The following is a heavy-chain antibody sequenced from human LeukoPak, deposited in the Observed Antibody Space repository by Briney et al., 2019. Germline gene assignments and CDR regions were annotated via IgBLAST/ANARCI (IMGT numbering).Heavy chain of an antibody. CDR3: ARAGGSYRFDY. CDR2: IKQDGSEK. D-gene: IGHD1-26*01. J-gene: IGHJ4*02. CDR1: GFTFSSYW. Sequence: GGSLRLSCAASGFTFSSYWMNWVRQAPGKGLEWVANIKQDGSEKYYVDSVKGRFTISRDNAKNSLYLQMNSLRAEDTAVYYCARAGGSYRFDYWGQGTLVTVSS. V-gene: IGHV3-7*01.